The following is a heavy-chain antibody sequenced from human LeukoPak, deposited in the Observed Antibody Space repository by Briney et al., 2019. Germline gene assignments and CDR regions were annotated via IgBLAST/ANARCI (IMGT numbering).Heavy chain of an antibody. J-gene: IGHJ4*02. CDR2: FSPSGGGT. Sequence: GGSLRLSCAASGFTFSNYAMSWARQAPGKGLEGVSAFSPSGGGTYYAVSVKGRFTISRDNSKNTLYPQMNSLRAEDTAVYYCARALRIYYYFDYWGQGTLVTVSS. CDR1: GFTFSNYA. CDR3: ARALRIYYYFDY. V-gene: IGHV3-23*01. D-gene: IGHD1-26*01.